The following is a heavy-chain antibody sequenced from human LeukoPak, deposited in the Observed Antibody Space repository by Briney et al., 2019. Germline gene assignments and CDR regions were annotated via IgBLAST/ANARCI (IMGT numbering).Heavy chain of an antibody. CDR2: ISGSGGST. J-gene: IGHJ5*02. CDR1: GFTFSSYA. V-gene: IGHV3-23*01. CDR3: ARDNSGWFDDNWFDP. D-gene: IGHD6-19*01. Sequence: GGSLRLSCAASGFTFSSYAMSWVRQAPGKGLEWVSAISGSGGSTYYADSVKGRFTISRDNSKDTLYLQMNSLRAEDTALYYCARDNSGWFDDNWFDPWGQGTLVTVSS.